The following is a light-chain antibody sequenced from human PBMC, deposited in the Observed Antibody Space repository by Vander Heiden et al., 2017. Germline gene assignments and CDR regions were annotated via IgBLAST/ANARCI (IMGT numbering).Light chain of an antibody. CDR2: DAS. V-gene: IGKV1-33*01. CDR3: QQDDNLPLT. CDR1: QDISNY. Sequence: DIQMTKSPSSLSASVGDRVTITCQASQDISNYLNRYQQKPGKAPKLLIYDASNLETGVPSRFSGGGSGTDFTFTISSLQPEDIATYYCQQDDNLPLTFGGGTKVEIK. J-gene: IGKJ4*01.